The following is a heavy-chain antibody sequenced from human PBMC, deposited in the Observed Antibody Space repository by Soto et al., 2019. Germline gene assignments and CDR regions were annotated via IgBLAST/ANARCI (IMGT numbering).Heavy chain of an antibody. V-gene: IGHV1-46*01. D-gene: IGHD5-12*01. Sequence: ASVKVSCKASGYTFTSYYMHWVRQAPGQGLEWMGIINPSGGSTSYAQKFQGRVTMTRDTSTSTVYVELSSLRSEDTAVYYCARDVAATILTGYYYGMDVWGQGTLVTVSS. CDR2: INPSGGST. CDR3: ARDVAATILTGYYYGMDV. J-gene: IGHJ6*02. CDR1: GYTFTSYY.